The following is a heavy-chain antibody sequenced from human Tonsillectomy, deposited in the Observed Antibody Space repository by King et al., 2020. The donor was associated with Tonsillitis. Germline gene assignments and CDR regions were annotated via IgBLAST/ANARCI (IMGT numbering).Heavy chain of an antibody. Sequence: VQLVESGGGLVQPGGSLRLSCAVSGFTFSSYWMSWVRQAPGKGLEWVAKIKQDGSEKYYVDSVKGRFSISRDNSKNSLYLQMNSLRAEDTAVYYCARFLQYGMDFWGQGTTVTVSS. V-gene: IGHV3-7*01. CDR1: GFTFSSYW. D-gene: IGHD2/OR15-2a*01. CDR3: ARFLQYGMDF. CDR2: IKQDGSEK. J-gene: IGHJ6*02.